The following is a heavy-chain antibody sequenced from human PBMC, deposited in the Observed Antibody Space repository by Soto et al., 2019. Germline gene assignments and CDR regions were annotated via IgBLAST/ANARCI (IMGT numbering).Heavy chain of an antibody. V-gene: IGHV4-31*03. CDR2: ICYNGNT. J-gene: IGHJ6*02. Sequence: QVQLQESGPGLVKPSQTLSLSCSVSGGSLSSRDFYWSWLRHHPEKGLEWIGSICYNGNTYYNPSLKSRVTMSLDTSMNEFSLRLTSVTAADTAVYYCARDKGGAALKGSGMDVWGQGTTVTVSS. D-gene: IGHD3-10*01. CDR3: ARDKGGAALKGSGMDV. CDR1: GGSLSSRDFY.